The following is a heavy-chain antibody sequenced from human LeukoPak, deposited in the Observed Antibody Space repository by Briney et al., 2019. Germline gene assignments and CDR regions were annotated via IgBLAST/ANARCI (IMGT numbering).Heavy chain of an antibody. Sequence: SETLSLTCTVSGGSISSYYWSWIRQPPGKGLEWIAYIYDIGSINYNPSLKSRVTISLDTSKNQFSLKLSSVTAADTAVDYCEGEDYPNTVDFWGQGTLVTVSS. V-gene: IGHV4-59*12. CDR3: EGEDYPNTVDF. CDR1: GGSISSYY. J-gene: IGHJ4*02. CDR2: IYDIGSI. D-gene: IGHD4-11*01.